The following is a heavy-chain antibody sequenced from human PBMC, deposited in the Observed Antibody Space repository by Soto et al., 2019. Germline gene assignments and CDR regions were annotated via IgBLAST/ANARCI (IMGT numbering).Heavy chain of an antibody. J-gene: IGHJ4*02. D-gene: IGHD3-10*01. CDR1: GYTFTSYA. V-gene: IGHV1-3*01. CDR3: ARASLNLFYGSGSYYHFDY. CDR2: INAGNGNT. Sequence: GASVKVSCKASGYTFTSYAMHWVRQAPGQRLEWMGWINAGNGNTKYSQKFQGRVTITRDTSASTAYMELSSLRSEDTAVYYCARASLNLFYGSGSYYHFDYWAQGTLVTVSS.